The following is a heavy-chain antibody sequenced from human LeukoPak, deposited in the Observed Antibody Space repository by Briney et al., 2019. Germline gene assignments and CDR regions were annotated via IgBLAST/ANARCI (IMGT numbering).Heavy chain of an antibody. Sequence: SETLPLTCTVSGGSISSSSYYRGWIRQPPGKGLEWIGYIYYSGSTNYNPSLKSRVTISVDTSKNQFSLKLSSVTAADTAVYYCARHAGYSYGYYFDYWGQGTLVTVSS. CDR2: IYYSGST. CDR3: ARHAGYSYGYYFDY. J-gene: IGHJ4*02. D-gene: IGHD5-18*01. V-gene: IGHV4-61*05. CDR1: GGSISSSSYY.